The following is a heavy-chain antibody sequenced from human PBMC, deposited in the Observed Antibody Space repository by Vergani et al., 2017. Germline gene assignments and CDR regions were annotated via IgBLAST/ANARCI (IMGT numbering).Heavy chain of an antibody. CDR1: GGSISSGDYY. Sequence: QVQLQESGPGLVKPSQTLSLTCTVSGGSISSGDYYWSWIRQPPGKGLEWIGSIYHSGSTYYNPSLKSRVTISVDTSKNQFSLKLSSVTAADTAVYYCARDSNIVVVVAGGFDPWGQGTLVTVSS. CDR3: ARDSNIVVVVAGGFDP. D-gene: IGHD2-15*01. J-gene: IGHJ5*02. CDR2: IYHSGST. V-gene: IGHV4-30-4*01.